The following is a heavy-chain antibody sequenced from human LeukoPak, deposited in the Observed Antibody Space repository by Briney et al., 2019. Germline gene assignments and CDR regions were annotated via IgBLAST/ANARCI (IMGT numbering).Heavy chain of an antibody. CDR1: GFTFSSYS. D-gene: IGHD2-2*01. Sequence: PGGSLRLSCAASGFTFSSYSMNWVRQAPGEGLEWVSSISSSSSYIYYADSVKGRFTISRDNAKNSLYLQMNSLRAEDTAVYYCARVVPAAIDYWGQGTLVTVSS. CDR2: ISSSSSYI. CDR3: ARVVPAAIDY. J-gene: IGHJ4*02. V-gene: IGHV3-21*01.